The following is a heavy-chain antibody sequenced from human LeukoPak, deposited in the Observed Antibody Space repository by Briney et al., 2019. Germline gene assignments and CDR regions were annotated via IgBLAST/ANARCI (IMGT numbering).Heavy chain of an antibody. Sequence: GASVKVSCRASGYTYNIYGTSWVRQAPGQGLEWMGWISCYDGDTHYAQNHRGRFTMTTDASTSTAYMELRSLRSDDTAVYYCARDPSNTSGYNAWFDSWGQGTLVTVSS. CDR3: ARDPSNTSGYNAWFDS. CDR1: GYTYNIYG. J-gene: IGHJ5*02. V-gene: IGHV1-18*04. D-gene: IGHD3-22*01. CDR2: ISCYDGDT.